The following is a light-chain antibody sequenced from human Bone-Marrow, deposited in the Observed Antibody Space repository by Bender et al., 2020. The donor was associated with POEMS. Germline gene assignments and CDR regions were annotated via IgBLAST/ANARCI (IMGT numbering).Light chain of an antibody. CDR3: QSFDSSPTSWV. CDR2: DNN. Sequence: IGNNYVSWYQQLPGTAPKLLIYDNNKRPSGIPDRFSGSKSGNSVSLAISGLQAEDEADYYCQSFDSSPTSWVFGGGTKVTVL. CDR1: IGNNY. J-gene: IGLJ3*02. V-gene: IGLV1-51*01.